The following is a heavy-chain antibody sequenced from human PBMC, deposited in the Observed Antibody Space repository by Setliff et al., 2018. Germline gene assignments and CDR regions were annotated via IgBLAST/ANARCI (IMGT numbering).Heavy chain of an antibody. J-gene: IGHJ3*02. Sequence: SETLSLTCAVYGGSFSGYYWSWIRQPPGKGLEWMGEINHSGSTNYNPSLKSRVTISVDTSKNQFSLKLSSVTAADTAVYYCARGADTVVAPYDAFDIWGQGTMVTVSS. D-gene: IGHD2-15*01. CDR2: INHSGST. V-gene: IGHV4-34*01. CDR1: GGSFSGYY. CDR3: ARGADTVVAPYDAFDI.